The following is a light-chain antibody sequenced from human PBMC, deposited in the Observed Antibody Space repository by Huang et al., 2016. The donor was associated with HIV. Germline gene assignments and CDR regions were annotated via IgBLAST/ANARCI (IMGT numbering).Light chain of an antibody. Sequence: EIVMTQSPATLSLSPGERATLSCRASQSVSSSYLSWYQQTPGQSPRLLISRASTRSTCIPARFSGSGSGTDFTLTISSLQPEDFAVYYCQQDYNLPLTFGGGTKVEIK. CDR2: RAS. V-gene: IGKV3D-7*01. CDR3: QQDYNLPLT. J-gene: IGKJ4*01. CDR1: QSVSSSY.